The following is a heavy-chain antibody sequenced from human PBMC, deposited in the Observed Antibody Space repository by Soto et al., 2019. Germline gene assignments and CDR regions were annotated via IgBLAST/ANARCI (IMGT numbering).Heavy chain of an antibody. D-gene: IGHD2-8*02. CDR1: RFTFSSYG. V-gene: IGHV3-30*18. CDR2: ISYDGSNK. Sequence: QAPLVESGGGVVQPGRSLRLSCAASRFTFSSYGMHWVRQAPGQGLEWVAAISYDGSNKNYADSVKGRFTIYGDNSKNTLYRQMDGLRGEDTAVYQCAKGLVGYVFVVQDYLYGMDVCGQGTTITGSS. CDR3: AKGLVGYVFVVQDYLYGMDV. J-gene: IGHJ6*02.